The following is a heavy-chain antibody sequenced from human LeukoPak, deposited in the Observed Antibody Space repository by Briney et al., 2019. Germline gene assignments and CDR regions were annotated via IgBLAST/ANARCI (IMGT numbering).Heavy chain of an antibody. CDR2: INPNSGGT. D-gene: IGHD5-18*01. CDR3: ARAKRQLWMMPRTDYYYGMDV. J-gene: IGHJ6*02. Sequence: ASVKVSCKASGYTFTGYYMHWVRQAPGQGLEWMGWINPNSGGTNYAQKFKGWVTMTRDTSISTAYMELSRLRSDDTAVYYCARAKRQLWMMPRTDYYYGMDVWGQGTTVTVSS. V-gene: IGHV1-2*04. CDR1: GYTFTGYY.